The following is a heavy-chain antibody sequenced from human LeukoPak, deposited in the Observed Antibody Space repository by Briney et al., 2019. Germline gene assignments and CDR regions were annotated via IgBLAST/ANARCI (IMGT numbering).Heavy chain of an antibody. CDR3: ARDKVVGATIFDY. D-gene: IGHD1-26*01. V-gene: IGHV3-7*03. CDR1: GFTLSTYW. J-gene: IGHJ4*02. Sequence: PGGSLRLSCAASGFTLSTYWMSWVRQAPGKGLERVANIKQDGSEIYYVDSVKGRFTISRDNAKNSLYLQMNSLRAEDTAVYYCARDKVVGATIFDYWGQGTLVTVSS. CDR2: IKQDGSEI.